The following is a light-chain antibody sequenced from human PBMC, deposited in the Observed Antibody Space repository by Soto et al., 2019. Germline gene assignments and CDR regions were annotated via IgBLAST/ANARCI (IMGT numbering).Light chain of an antibody. CDR2: ETS. CDR3: QQLNVFPIT. J-gene: IGKJ5*01. Sequence: EIVLQRSPGTLSLSPGERATLSCRASQSVSNYLSWYQQKLGLAPRLLMYETSRRATGIPARFSGSGSGTEFTLTITSLQPEDFATYYCQQLNVFPITFGQGTRLEI. CDR1: QSVSNY. V-gene: IGKV3-11*01.